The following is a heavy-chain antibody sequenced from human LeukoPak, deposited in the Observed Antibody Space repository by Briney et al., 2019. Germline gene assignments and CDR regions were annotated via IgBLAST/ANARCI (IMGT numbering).Heavy chain of an antibody. Sequence: PGGSLRLSCAASGFTFSNYGMHWVRQAPGKGLEWVAFIRYDGSNKYYADSVKGRFTISRDNSKNTLYLQMNSLRAEDTAVYYCAKDLKQWLVPFDYWGQGTLVTVSS. CDR1: GFTFSNYG. D-gene: IGHD6-19*01. J-gene: IGHJ4*02. CDR2: IRYDGSNK. CDR3: AKDLKQWLVPFDY. V-gene: IGHV3-30*02.